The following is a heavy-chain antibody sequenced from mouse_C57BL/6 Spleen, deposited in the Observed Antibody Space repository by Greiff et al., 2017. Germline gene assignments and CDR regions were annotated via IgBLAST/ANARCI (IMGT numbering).Heavy chain of an antibody. CDR2: IWSGGST. V-gene: IGHV2-4*01. Sequence: VQVVESGPGLVQPSQSLSITCTVSGFSLTSSGVHWVRQPPGKGLEWLGVIWSGGSTAYYDAFISRLGISEDNAKSQVFFKMNSLQSDDTAIYYCATHDYDGGAWFAYWGQGTLVTVSA. CDR1: GFSLTSSG. D-gene: IGHD2-4*01. J-gene: IGHJ3*01. CDR3: ATHDYDGGAWFAY.